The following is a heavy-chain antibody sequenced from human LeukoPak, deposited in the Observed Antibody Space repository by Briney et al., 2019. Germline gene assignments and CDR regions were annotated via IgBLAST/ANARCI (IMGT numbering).Heavy chain of an antibody. D-gene: IGHD2-2*01. Sequence: GASVKVSCKASGYTFTGYYMHWVRQAPGQGLEWMGWINPNSGGTNYAQKFQGRVTMTRDTSISTAYMELSRLRSDDTAVYYCARELAPRVVVVPAAPREDWFDPWGQGTLVTVSS. J-gene: IGHJ5*02. CDR2: INPNSGGT. CDR3: ARELAPRVVVVPAAPREDWFDP. CDR1: GYTFTGYY. V-gene: IGHV1-2*02.